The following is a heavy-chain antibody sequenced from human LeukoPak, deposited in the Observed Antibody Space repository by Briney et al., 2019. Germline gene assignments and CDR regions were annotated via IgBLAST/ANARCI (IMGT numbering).Heavy chain of an antibody. V-gene: IGHV3-23*01. D-gene: IGHD3-10*01. CDR2: ISGSGGST. CDR1: GFTFSSYA. CDR3: AKDLHYGSGIPSWFDP. J-gene: IGHJ5*02. Sequence: GGSLRLSCAASGFTFSSYAMSWVRQAPGKGLEWVSAISGSGGSTYYADSVKGRFTISRDNSKNTLYLQMNSLRAEDTAVYYCAKDLHYGSGIPSWFDPWGQGTLVTVSS.